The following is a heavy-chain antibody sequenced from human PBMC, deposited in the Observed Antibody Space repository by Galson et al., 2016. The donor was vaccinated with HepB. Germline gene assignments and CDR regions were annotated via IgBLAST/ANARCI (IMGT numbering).Heavy chain of an antibody. V-gene: IGHV5-51*01. J-gene: IGHJ3*02. Sequence: QSGAEVKKPGESLKISCKGSGYSFFKYWIGWVRQMPGKGLQWMGIIYPGDSDTRYSPSFQGQVTISADWSISTAYLQWSSLKASDTAIYYCARRGVDSSSYYHIDAFDIWGQGTMITVSS. CDR1: GYSFFKYW. CDR2: IYPGDSDT. D-gene: IGHD3-22*01. CDR3: ARRGVDSSSYYHIDAFDI.